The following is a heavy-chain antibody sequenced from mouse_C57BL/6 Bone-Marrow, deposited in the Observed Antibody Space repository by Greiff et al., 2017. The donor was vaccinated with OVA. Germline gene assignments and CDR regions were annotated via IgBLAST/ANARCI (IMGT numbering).Heavy chain of an antibody. J-gene: IGHJ1*03. Sequence: EVQLQQSGPELVKPGASVKISCKASGYTFTDYYMNWVKQSHGKSLEWIGDINPNNGGTSYNQKFKGKATLTVDKSSSTAYMEILSLTSEDSAVYYCARSYYYGSNFDVWGTGTTVTVSS. CDR3: ARSYYYGSNFDV. CDR1: GYTFTDYY. CDR2: INPNNGGT. V-gene: IGHV1-26*01. D-gene: IGHD1-1*01.